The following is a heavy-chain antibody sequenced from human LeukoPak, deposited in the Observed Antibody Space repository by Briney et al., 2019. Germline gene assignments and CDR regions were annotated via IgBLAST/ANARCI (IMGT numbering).Heavy chain of an antibody. CDR2: IYTSGST. J-gene: IGHJ4*02. CDR1: GGSISNFY. V-gene: IGHV4-4*07. CDR3: ARETTGAGTARPFDY. D-gene: IGHD6-13*01. Sequence: SETLSLTCTVSGGSISNFYWSWIRRPAGQALEWIGRIYTSGSTNYNPSLKSRVTMSVDTSKNQFSLKLSSVTAADTAVYYCARETTGAGTARPFDYWGQGTLVTVSS.